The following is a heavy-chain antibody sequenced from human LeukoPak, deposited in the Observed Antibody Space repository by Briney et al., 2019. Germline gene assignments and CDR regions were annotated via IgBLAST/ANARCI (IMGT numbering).Heavy chain of an antibody. J-gene: IGHJ4*02. V-gene: IGHV3-30-3*01. CDR2: ISYDGSNK. D-gene: IGHD1-14*01. CDR1: GFTFSSYA. CDR3: AREGHRGGFDY. Sequence: GGSLRLPCAASGFTFSSYAMHWVRQAPGKGLEWVAVISYDGSNKYYADSVKGRFTISRDNSKNTLYLQMNSLRAEDTAVYYCAREGHRGGFDYWGQGTLVTVSS.